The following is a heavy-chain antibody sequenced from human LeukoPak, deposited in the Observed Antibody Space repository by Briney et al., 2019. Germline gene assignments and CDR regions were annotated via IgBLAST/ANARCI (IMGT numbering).Heavy chain of an antibody. CDR1: GFTFSSYW. Sequence: HPGGSLRLSCAVSGFTFSSYWMSWVRQAPGKGLEWVANIKQDGSEKYYVDSVKGRFTISRDNAKNSLYLQMNSLRAEDTAVYYCAREIWFGELFPYYFDYWGQGTLVTVSS. V-gene: IGHV3-7*03. D-gene: IGHD3-10*01. CDR2: IKQDGSEK. J-gene: IGHJ4*02. CDR3: AREIWFGELFPYYFDY.